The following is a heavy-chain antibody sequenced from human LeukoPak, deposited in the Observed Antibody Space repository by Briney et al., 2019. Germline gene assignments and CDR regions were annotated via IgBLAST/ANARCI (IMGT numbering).Heavy chain of an antibody. J-gene: IGHJ4*02. CDR2: INQEGSEE. D-gene: IGHD5-12*01. CDR1: GFTFSNYW. Sequence: GGSLRLSCAASGFTFSNYWMTWVRQAPGKGLEGVANINQEGSEEYYMDSVTARFTISRDNAKDSLSLQMNSLRAEDTAVSYCVRDGGVSGYDLLDYWGQGTLVTVSS. V-gene: IGHV3-7*01. CDR3: VRDGGVSGYDLLDY.